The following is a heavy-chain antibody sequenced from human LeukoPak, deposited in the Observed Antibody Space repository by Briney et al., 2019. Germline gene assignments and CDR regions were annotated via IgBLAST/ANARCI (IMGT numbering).Heavy chain of an antibody. CDR1: GYTFSSYG. V-gene: IGHV1-18*01. D-gene: IGHD6-13*01. CDR2: ISAYNGDT. J-gene: IGHJ3*02. Sequence: ASVKVSCKASGYTFSSYGIVWVRQAPGQGLEWMGWISAYNGDTNYAQKLQGRVTMTTDTSTSTAYLELRSLRSDDTAVYYCARDVPYSTTWSGDAFDNWGQGTMVTVSS. CDR3: ARDVPYSTTWSGDAFDN.